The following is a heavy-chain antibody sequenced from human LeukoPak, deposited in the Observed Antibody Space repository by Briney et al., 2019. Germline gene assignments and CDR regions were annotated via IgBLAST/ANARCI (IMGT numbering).Heavy chain of an antibody. V-gene: IGHV4-59*01. CDR1: GGSINSYY. J-gene: IGHJ4*02. CDR2: IYYSGST. CDR3: ARGLRYFDY. D-gene: IGHD2-21*01. Sequence: SETLSLTCTVSGGSINSYYWSWIRQPPGKGLEWIGYIYYSGSTNYNPSLKSRLTISVDTSKKQFSLKLTSVTAADTAVYYCARGLRYFDYWGQGTLLTVSS.